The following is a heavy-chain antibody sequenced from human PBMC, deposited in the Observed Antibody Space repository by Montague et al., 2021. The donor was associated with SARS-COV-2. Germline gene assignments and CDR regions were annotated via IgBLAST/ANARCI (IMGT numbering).Heavy chain of an antibody. CDR2: INHSGTA. D-gene: IGHD1-1*01. CDR3: SRTYRYTFDF. CDR1: GGSFSAHY. V-gene: IGHV4-34*01. Sequence: SETLSLTCAVYGGSFSAHYWSWIRQPPGRGLEWIGEINHSGTANYKSSLESRLSISVDTSKNQFSLNLSSVTAADTAGYFCSRTYRYTFDFWGQGILVTVSS. J-gene: IGHJ4*02.